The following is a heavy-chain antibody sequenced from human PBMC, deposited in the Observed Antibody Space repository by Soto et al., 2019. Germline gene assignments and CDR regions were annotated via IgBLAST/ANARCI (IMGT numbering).Heavy chain of an antibody. CDR3: ARVNWGLEKSDAFDI. J-gene: IGHJ3*02. D-gene: IGHD7-27*01. CDR2: INPNSGGT. CDR1: GYTFTGYY. V-gene: IGHV1-2*04. Sequence: QVQLVQSVAEVKKPGASVKVSCKASGYTFTGYYMHWVRQAPGQGLEWMGWINPNSGGTNYAQKFQGWVTMTRDTSISTAYMELSRLRSDDTAVYYCARVNWGLEKSDAFDIWGQGTMVTVSS.